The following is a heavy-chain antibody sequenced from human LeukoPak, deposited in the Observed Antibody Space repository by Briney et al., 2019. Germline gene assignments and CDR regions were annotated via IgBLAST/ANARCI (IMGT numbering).Heavy chain of an antibody. Sequence: PSETLSLTCSVSGASISGYYWTWIRQPAGKGLEWIGHIYTGGSTYYNPSLKSRITMSVDTSKNQFSLKLNSVTAADTAFYYCARNAGDYWGQGTLVTVSS. D-gene: IGHD3-10*01. CDR3: ARNAGDY. CDR2: IYTGGST. V-gene: IGHV4-4*07. CDR1: GASISGYY. J-gene: IGHJ4*02.